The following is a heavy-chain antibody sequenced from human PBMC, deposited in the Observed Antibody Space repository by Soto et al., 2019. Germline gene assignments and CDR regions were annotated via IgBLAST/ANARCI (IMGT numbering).Heavy chain of an antibody. Sequence: EVQLVESGGGLVQPGGSLKLSCAASGFTLSGSAMHWVRQASGKGLEWVGRIRSKANSYATAYAASVKGRFTICRDDSKNTAYLQMNSLKTEDTAVYYCSSSGSHPHWGQGTLVTVSS. J-gene: IGHJ4*02. CDR3: SSSGSHPH. CDR2: IRSKANSYAT. V-gene: IGHV3-73*01. D-gene: IGHD3-10*01. CDR1: GFTLSGSA.